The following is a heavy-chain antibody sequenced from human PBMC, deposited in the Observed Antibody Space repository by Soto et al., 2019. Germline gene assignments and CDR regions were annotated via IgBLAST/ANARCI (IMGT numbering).Heavy chain of an antibody. CDR3: ATGQERRGFDY. CDR1: GYTFTSYD. J-gene: IGHJ4*02. V-gene: IGHV1-8*01. D-gene: IGHD2-15*01. Sequence: QVQLVQSGAEVKKPGASVKVSCKASGYTFTSYDINWVRQATGQGLEWMGWMNPNSGNTVYAQNIQGRVTMTRNTSVSPAYMELSSLRAEDTAGYYCATGQERRGFDYWGQGTLVTVSS. CDR2: MNPNSGNT.